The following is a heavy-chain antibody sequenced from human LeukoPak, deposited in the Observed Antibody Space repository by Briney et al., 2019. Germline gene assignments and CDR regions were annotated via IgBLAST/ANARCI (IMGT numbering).Heavy chain of an antibody. J-gene: IGHJ4*02. CDR3: AKVPLRSNIVVVDC. CDR1: GFTFSSYA. D-gene: IGHD4-17*01. V-gene: IGHV3-23*01. CDR2: ISANVRST. Sequence: PGGSLRLSCAASGFTFSSYAMSWVRQTPGRGLEWVPAISANVRSTFYADSVKGRFTISRDNSKNTLYLQMDSLRAEDTAVYYCAKVPLRSNIVVVDCWGQGTLVTVTS.